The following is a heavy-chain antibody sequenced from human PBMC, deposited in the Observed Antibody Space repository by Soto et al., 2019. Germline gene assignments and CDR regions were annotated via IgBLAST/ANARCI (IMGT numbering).Heavy chain of an antibody. Sequence: QVQLQESGPGLVKPSQTLSLTCTVSGGSISSGDYYWSWIRQPPGKGLEWIGYIYYSGSTYYNPSLKRRCTISVDTSKDQFALKLSSVAAADTAVYYCARARVGYSYGYVYWGQGTLVTVSS. CDR3: ARARVGYSYGYVY. J-gene: IGHJ4*02. D-gene: IGHD5-18*01. CDR2: IYYSGST. CDR1: GGSISSGDYY. V-gene: IGHV4-30-4*01.